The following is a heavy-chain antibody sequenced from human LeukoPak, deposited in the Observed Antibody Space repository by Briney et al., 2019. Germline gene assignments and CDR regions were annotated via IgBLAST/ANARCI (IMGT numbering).Heavy chain of an antibody. J-gene: IGHJ4*02. CDR1: GFTVSSSY. Sequence: GGSLRLSCAASGFTVSSSYMSWVRQAPGKGLEWVSIIYSGGTTYYADSVKGRFTMSRDNSKNMLYLQMHSLRAEDTAVYYCASGPTAVTRSYWGRGTLVTVSS. D-gene: IGHD4-17*01. V-gene: IGHV3-53*01. CDR3: ASGPTAVTRSY. CDR2: IYSGGTT.